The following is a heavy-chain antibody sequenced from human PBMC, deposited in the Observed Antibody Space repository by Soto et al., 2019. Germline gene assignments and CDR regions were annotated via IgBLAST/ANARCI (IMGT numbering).Heavy chain of an antibody. D-gene: IGHD2-2*01. CDR3: SRDSDCHSTSCFFPPHV. CDR2: IIPIFGTA. V-gene: IGHV1-69*13. Sequence: SVKVSCKASRGTFSSYAISWVRQAPAQGLEWMGGIIPIFGTANDAQKFQGRVTITADESTSTAYMELSSLRSEDTDVYYCSRDSDCHSTSCFFPPHVWGQGTTVTVSS. J-gene: IGHJ6*02. CDR1: RGTFSSYA.